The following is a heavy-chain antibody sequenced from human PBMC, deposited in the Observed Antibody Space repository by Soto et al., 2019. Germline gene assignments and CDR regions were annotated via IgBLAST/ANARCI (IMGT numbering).Heavy chain of an antibody. CDR1: GYTFTSYA. J-gene: IGHJ5*02. CDR3: ARVLSVIAVSENWFDP. CDR2: INAGNGNT. V-gene: IGHV1-3*01. D-gene: IGHD6-19*01. Sequence: ASVKVSCKASGYTFTSYAMHWVRQAPGQRLEWMGWINAGNGNTKYSQKFQGRVTITRDTSASTAYMELSSLRSEDTAVYYCARVLSVIAVSENWFDPWGQGTLVTVSS.